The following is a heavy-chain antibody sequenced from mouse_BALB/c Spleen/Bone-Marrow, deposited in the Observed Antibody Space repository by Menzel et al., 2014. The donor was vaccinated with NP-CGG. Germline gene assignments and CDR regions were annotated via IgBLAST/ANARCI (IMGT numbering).Heavy chain of an antibody. CDR1: GFSLTDCG. CDR3: GKHTAVVPPAMDY. D-gene: IGHD1-1*01. Sequence: VKLVESGPGLVAPSQSLSITCTASGFSLTDCGVSWIRQPPGKGLEWLGVIWGGGSTYYNSPLKSRLSISKDNSKSQVFLKMNSLQTDDAAMYYCGKHTAVVPPAMDYWGQGTSVTVSS. CDR2: IWGGGST. V-gene: IGHV2-6-5*01. J-gene: IGHJ4*01.